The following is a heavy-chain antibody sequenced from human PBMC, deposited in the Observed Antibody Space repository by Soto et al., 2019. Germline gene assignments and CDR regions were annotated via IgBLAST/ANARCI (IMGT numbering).Heavy chain of an antibody. CDR1: GASIYTYS. D-gene: IGHD2-2*01. CDR2: ISDGGST. J-gene: IGHJ6*02. Sequence: SKTLSLTCNVSGASIYTYSWRWLRQYPGKGLEWIGYISDGGSTNYNSSLESRVTISVDNSKTQVSLKLISVIAADKAIYCSAGYCSRSICPEYHYFGLEVWGQGTTVTVSS. V-gene: IGHV4-59*01. CDR3: AGYCSRSICPEYHYFGLEV.